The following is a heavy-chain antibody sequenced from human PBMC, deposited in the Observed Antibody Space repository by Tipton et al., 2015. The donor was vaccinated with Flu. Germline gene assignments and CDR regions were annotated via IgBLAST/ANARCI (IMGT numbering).Heavy chain of an antibody. J-gene: IGHJ6*02. CDR1: GGSISSYY. Sequence: TLSLTCTVSGGSISSYYWSWIRQPPGKGLEWIGYIYYSGSTNYNPSLKSRVTISVDTSKNQFSLKLSSVTAAGTAVYYCARAHDDFWSGYYYYYYGMDVWGQGTTVTVSS. CDR2: IYYSGST. V-gene: IGHV4-59*01. D-gene: IGHD3-3*01. CDR3: ARAHDDFWSGYYYYYYGMDV.